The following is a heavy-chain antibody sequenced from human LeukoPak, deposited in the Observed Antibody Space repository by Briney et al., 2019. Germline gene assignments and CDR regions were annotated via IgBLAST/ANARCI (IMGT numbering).Heavy chain of an antibody. Sequence: GGSLRLSCAASGFTFSNAWMSWVRQAPGKGLEWVGRIKSKTDGGTTDYAAPVKGRFTVSRDDSKNTLYLQMNSLKTEDTAVYYCTPTPLEWELRGYWGQGTLVTVSS. CDR3: TPTPLEWELRGY. D-gene: IGHD1-26*01. CDR1: GFTFSNAW. V-gene: IGHV3-15*01. CDR2: IKSKTDGGTT. J-gene: IGHJ4*02.